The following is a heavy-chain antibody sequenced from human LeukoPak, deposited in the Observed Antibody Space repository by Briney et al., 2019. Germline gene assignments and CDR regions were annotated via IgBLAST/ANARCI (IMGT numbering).Heavy chain of an antibody. CDR3: VRVGCGSTSCYSSFDC. V-gene: IGHV4-38-2*02. J-gene: IGHJ4*02. CDR2: IFHSGTT. CDR1: GYSISSGYY. D-gene: IGHD2-2*01. Sequence: SETLSLTCTVSGYSISSGYYWGWIRQPPGKGLEWVGTIFHSGTTNYNPSLKSRVTMSVETSKNQFSLMLTSVTAVDTALYYCVRVGCGSTSCYSSFDCWGQGTLVTVSS.